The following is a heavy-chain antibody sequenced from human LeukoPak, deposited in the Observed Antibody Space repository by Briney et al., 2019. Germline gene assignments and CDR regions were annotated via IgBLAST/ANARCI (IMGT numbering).Heavy chain of an antibody. CDR2: IYYSGST. V-gene: IGHV4-59*01. CDR3: AGGRWSGWYFNY. Sequence: KPSETLSLTCTVSGGSISSYYWSWIRQPPGKGLEWIGYIYYSGSTNYNPSLKSRVTISVDTSKNQFSLKLSSVTAADTAIYYCAGGRWSGWYFNYWGQGTLATVSS. J-gene: IGHJ4*02. D-gene: IGHD6-19*01. CDR1: GGSISSYY.